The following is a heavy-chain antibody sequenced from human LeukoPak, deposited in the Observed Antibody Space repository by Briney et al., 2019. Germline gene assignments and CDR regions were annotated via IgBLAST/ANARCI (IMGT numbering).Heavy chain of an antibody. J-gene: IGHJ5*02. CDR3: ARLRIAAAGTGRFDP. CDR1: GGSISSYY. V-gene: IGHV4-59*08. D-gene: IGHD6-13*01. Sequence: PSETLSLTCTVSGGSISSYYWSWIRQPPGKGLEWIGYIYYSGSTNYNPSLKSRVTISVDTSKNQFSLKLSSVTAADTAVYYCARLRIAAAGTGRFDPWGQGTLVTVSS. CDR2: IYYSGST.